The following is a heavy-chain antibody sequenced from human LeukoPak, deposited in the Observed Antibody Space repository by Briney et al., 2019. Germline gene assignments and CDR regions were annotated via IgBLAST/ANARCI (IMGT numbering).Heavy chain of an antibody. Sequence: PSETLSLTCAVYGGSFSGYYWSWIRQPPGKGLEWIGEINNSGSTNYNPSLKSRVTISVDTSKNQFSLKLSSVTAADTAVYYCASDIVVVPAAMGSYYYYGMDVWGQGTTVTVSS. CDR1: GGSFSGYY. CDR3: ASDIVVVPAAMGSYYYYGMDV. CDR2: INNSGST. D-gene: IGHD2-2*01. J-gene: IGHJ6*02. V-gene: IGHV4-34*01.